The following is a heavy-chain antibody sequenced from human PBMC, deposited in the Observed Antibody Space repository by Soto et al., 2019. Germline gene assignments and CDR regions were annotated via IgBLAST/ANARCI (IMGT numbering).Heavy chain of an antibody. V-gene: IGHV1-2*02. CDR3: ASPVGTYSSSWYTYFQH. CDR1: GYTFTGYY. Sequence: ASVKVSCKAYGYTFTGYYIHWVRQSPGQGLEWMGWINPNSGGTNYAQKFQGRVTMTRDTSISTAYMELSRLRSDDTAVYYCASPVGTYSSSWYTYFQHWGQGTLVTVSS. CDR2: INPNSGGT. J-gene: IGHJ1*01. D-gene: IGHD6-13*01.